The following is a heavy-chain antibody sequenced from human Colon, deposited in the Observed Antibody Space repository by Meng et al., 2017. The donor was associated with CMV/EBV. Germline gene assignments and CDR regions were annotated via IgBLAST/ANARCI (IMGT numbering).Heavy chain of an antibody. CDR1: GFTFSSYG. J-gene: IGHJ6*02. CDR2: IWYDGSNK. CDR3: ARVNAGTYYTQYYYGMDV. Sequence: GESLKISCAASGFTFSSYGMHWVRQAPGKGLEWVAVIWYDGSNKYYADSVKGRFTISRDNAKNSLYLQMYSLGAEDTAVYYCARVNAGTYYTQYYYGMDVWGQGTTVTVSS. V-gene: IGHV3-33*03. D-gene: IGHD1-26*01.